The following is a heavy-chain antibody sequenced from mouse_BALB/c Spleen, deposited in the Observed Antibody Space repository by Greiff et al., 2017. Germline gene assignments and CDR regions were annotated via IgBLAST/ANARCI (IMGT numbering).Heavy chain of an antibody. V-gene: IGHV2-6-7*01. D-gene: IGHD2-10*02. Sequence: VQLKESGPGLVAPSQSLSITCTVSGFSLTGYGVNWVRQPPGKGLEWLGMIWGDGSTDYNSALKSRLSISKDNSKSQVFLKMNSLQTDDTARYYCARDRKYGEDAMNYWGQGTSVTVSS. J-gene: IGHJ4*01. CDR3: ARDRKYGEDAMNY. CDR1: GFSLTGYG. CDR2: IWGDGST.